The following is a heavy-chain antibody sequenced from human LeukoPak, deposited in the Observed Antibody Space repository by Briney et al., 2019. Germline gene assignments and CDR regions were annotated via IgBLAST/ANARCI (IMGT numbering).Heavy chain of an antibody. V-gene: IGHV3-43*01. Sequence: GGSLRLSCAASGFTFDDYTMHWVRQAPGKGLGWVSLISWDGGSTYYADSVKGRFTISRDNSKNTLYLQMNSLRAEDTAVYARRAGGYSHPYDYWGQGILVTVSS. J-gene: IGHJ4*02. D-gene: IGHD4-23*01. CDR1: GFTFDDYT. CDR3: RAGGYSHPYDY. CDR2: ISWDGGST.